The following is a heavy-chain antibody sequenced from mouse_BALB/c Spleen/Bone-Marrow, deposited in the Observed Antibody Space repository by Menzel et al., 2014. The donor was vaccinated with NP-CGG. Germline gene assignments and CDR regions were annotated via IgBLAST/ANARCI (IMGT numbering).Heavy chain of an antibody. V-gene: IGHV1S81*02. CDR3: TREGAY. J-gene: IGHJ3*01. Sequence: QVTLKECGAELVKPGASVKLSCKASGYTFTSYYMYWVKQRPGQGLEWIGEINHSNGYTNFNEKFKSKATLTVDKSSSTAYMQLSSLTSEDSAVYYCTREGAYWGQGTLVTVSA. CDR1: GYTFTSYY. CDR2: INHSNGYT.